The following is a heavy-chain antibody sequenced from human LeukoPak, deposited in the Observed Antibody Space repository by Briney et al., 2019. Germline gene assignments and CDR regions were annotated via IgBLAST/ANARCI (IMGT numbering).Heavy chain of an antibody. CDR1: GYTFTSYY. J-gene: IGHJ5*02. CDR2: INPSGGST. D-gene: IGHD3-22*01. Sequence: ASVKVSCKASGYTFTSYYMHWVRQAPGQGLEWMGIINPSGGSTSYAQKFQGRVTMTRDTSTSTVYMELSSLRSEDTAVYYCARDYYDSSGYYFGFDPWGQGTLVTVSS. CDR3: ARDYYDSSGYYFGFDP. V-gene: IGHV1-46*01.